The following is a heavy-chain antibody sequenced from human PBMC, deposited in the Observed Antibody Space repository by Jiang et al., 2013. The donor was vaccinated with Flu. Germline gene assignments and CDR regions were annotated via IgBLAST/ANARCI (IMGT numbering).Heavy chain of an antibody. CDR3: ARARHSSGYPEGAFDI. CDR2: IIPIFGTA. CDR1: GGTFSSYA. D-gene: IGHD6-19*01. J-gene: IGHJ3*02. V-gene: IGHV1-69*01. Sequence: SCKASGGTFSSYAISWVRQAPGQGLEWMGGIIPIFGTANYAQKFQGRVTITADESTSTAYMELSSLRSEDTAVYYCARARHSSGYPEGAFDIWGQGTMVTVSS.